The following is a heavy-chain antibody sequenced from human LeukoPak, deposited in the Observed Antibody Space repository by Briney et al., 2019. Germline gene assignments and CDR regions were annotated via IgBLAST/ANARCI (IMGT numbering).Heavy chain of an antibody. V-gene: IGHV1-18*01. D-gene: IGHD2-2*01. CDR1: GYTFTSYG. CDR2: ISAYNGNT. CDR3: ARDCSSTSCSLPGDWFDP. Sequence: GASVKVSCKAAGYTFTSYGISWGRQAPGQGLEWMGWISAYNGNTNYAQKLQGRVTMTTDTSTSTAYMELRSLRSDDTAVYYCARDCSSTSCSLPGDWFDPWGQGTLVTVSS. J-gene: IGHJ5*02.